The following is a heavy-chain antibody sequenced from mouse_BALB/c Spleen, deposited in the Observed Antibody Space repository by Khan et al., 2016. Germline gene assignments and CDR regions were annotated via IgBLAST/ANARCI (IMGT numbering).Heavy chain of an antibody. CDR3: ARGDYFGSSWYFDV. V-gene: IGHV3-1*02. Sequence: VQLKESRPDQVKPSQSLSLTCTVTGYSITSLYSWHWIRQFPGHKLEWMGYIHSSGSTYYNPSLRSRISVTRNTSKNHIFLQLNSVTTEDTATYFCARGDYFGSSWYFDVWGAGTTVTVSS. J-gene: IGHJ1*01. D-gene: IGHD1-1*01. CDR2: IHSSGST. CDR1: GYSITSLYS.